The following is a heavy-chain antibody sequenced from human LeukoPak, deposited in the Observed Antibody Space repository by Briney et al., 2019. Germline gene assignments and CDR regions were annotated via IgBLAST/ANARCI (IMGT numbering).Heavy chain of an antibody. CDR2: ISNDGRNK. J-gene: IGHJ4*02. V-gene: IGHV3-30*04. D-gene: IGHD2-2*01. Sequence: GGSLRLSCAASGFTFSNYAMHWVRQAPGKGLEWVGLISNDGRNKYYADSVKGRFTISKDNSKNTQYLELNSLRTEDTGVYYCARVHSISWGGDYWGQGTLVTVSS. CDR1: GFTFSNYA. CDR3: ARVHSISWGGDY.